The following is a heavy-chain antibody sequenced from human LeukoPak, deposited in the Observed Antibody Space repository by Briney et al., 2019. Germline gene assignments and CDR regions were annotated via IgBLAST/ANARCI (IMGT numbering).Heavy chain of an antibody. J-gene: IGHJ4*02. CDR2: ISPNSGGT. D-gene: IGHD2-2*01. V-gene: IGHV1-2*02. Sequence: ASVKVSCKASGDTFTSYGISWVRQAPGQGLEWMRWISPNSGGTNYAQKFQGRVTMTRDTSMSTHYMELSGLRSDDTAVYYCARALGYCTSVSCYDLFDYWGQGTLVTVSS. CDR1: GDTFTSYG. CDR3: ARALGYCTSVSCYDLFDY.